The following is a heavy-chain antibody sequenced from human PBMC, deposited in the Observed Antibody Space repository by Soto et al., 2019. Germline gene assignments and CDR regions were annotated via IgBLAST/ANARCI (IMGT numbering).Heavy chain of an antibody. CDR2: IYSGGNT. CDR1: GFTVNTKY. V-gene: IGHV3-66*01. D-gene: IGHD1-26*01. CDR3: ATDVHPPRPGEVGGSAFDI. J-gene: IGHJ3*02. Sequence: EVQLVESGGGLIQPGGSLRLSCAASGFTVNTKYMSWVRQAPGKGPEWVSVIYSGGNTYYADSVKGRFTISRDNSKNTVFLQMNSLRAEDTAVYYCATDVHPPRPGEVGGSAFDIWGQGTMVTVSS.